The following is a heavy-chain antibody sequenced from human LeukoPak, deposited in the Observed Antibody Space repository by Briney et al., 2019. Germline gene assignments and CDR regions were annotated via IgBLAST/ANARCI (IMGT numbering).Heavy chain of an antibody. CDR2: VSGSGGST. V-gene: IGHV3-23*01. CDR3: AKPRAVGVNAFFDY. Sequence: GGSLRLSCAVSGFTFSSYAMRWVRQAPGKGLEWVSSVSGSGGSTYYADSVKGRFTISRDNSKNTLYLQMNSLRAEDTAIYYCAKPRAVGVNAFFDYWGQGTLVTVSS. J-gene: IGHJ4*02. CDR1: GFTFSSYA.